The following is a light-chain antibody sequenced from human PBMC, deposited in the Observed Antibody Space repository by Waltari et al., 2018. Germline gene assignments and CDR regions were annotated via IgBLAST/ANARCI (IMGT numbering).Light chain of an antibody. CDR3: SSYTRSSTWV. CDR1: SSDIGGYNY. V-gene: IGLV2-14*01. Sequence: QSALTQPASVSGSPRQSITISCTGTSSDIGGYNYVPWYQQHPGKAPKLMIYEVSNRPSGVSIRFSGAKSGNMASLTISGLQAEDEADYYCSSYTRSSTWVFGGGTKLTVL. CDR2: EVS. J-gene: IGLJ3*02.